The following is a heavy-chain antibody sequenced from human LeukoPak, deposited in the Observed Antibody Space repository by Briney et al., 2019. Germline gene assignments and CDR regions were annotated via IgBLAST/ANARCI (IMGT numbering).Heavy chain of an antibody. CDR1: GYTFTGYY. V-gene: IGHV1-2*02. CDR3: ARTLPYTISPGGY. D-gene: IGHD3-9*01. CDR2: IDPNSGGT. J-gene: IGHJ4*02. Sequence: GASVKVSCKASGYTFTGYYMHWVRQAPGQGLVWMGWIDPNSGGTNYAQKFQGRVTMTRDTSISTAYMELNRLRSDDTAVYYCARTLPYTISPGGYWGQGTLVTVSS.